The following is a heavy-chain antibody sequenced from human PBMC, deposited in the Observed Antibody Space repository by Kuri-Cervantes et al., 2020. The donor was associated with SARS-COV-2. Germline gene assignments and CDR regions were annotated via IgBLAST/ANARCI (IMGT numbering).Heavy chain of an antibody. J-gene: IGHJ6*03. V-gene: IGHV4-34*01. D-gene: IGHD3-3*01. CDR2: INHSGST. CDR1: GGSFSGYY. Sequence: SESLSLTCAVYGGSFSGYYWSWIRQPPGKGLEWIGEINHSGSTNNNPSLKSRVTISVDTSKNQFSLKLSSVTAADTAVYYCARITIFGVVIIYYYMDVWGKGTTVTVSS. CDR3: ARITIFGVVIIYYYMDV.